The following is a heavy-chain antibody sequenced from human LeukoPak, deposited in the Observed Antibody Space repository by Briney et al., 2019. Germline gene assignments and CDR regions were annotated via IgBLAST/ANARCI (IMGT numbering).Heavy chain of an antibody. CDR2: FYYSGSI. CDR1: GGSISSTSYY. Sequence: SETLSLTCIVSGGSISSTSYYWGWIRQSPGKGLEWIGSFYYSGSIFDNRSLRSRVTISIDMSKNQFLLKLTSVTAADTAVYYCARGIFGVVIIAPHYYMDVWGKGTTVTVSS. D-gene: IGHD3-3*01. CDR3: ARGIFGVVIIAPHYYMDV. V-gene: IGHV4-39*07. J-gene: IGHJ6*03.